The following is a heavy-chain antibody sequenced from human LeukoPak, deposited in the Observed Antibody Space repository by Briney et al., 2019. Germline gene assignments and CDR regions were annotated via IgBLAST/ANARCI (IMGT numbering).Heavy chain of an antibody. V-gene: IGHV4-61*08. CDR2: IYYSGST. J-gene: IGHJ3*02. Sequence: SLETLSLTCTVSGGSISSGGYYWSWIRQHPGKGLEWIGYIYYSGSTNYNPSLKSRVTISVDTSKNQFSLKLSSVTAADTAVYYCAGLSRTDDAFDIWGQGTMVTVSS. D-gene: IGHD6-25*01. CDR1: GGSISSGGYY. CDR3: AGLSRTDDAFDI.